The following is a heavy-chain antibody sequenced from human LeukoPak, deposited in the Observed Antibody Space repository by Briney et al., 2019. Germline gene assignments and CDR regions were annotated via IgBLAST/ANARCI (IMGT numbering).Heavy chain of an antibody. CDR1: GLTFSSYA. CDR3: ARDLEQQLQFYYYYYMDV. J-gene: IGHJ6*03. D-gene: IGHD6-13*01. Sequence: GGSLRLSCAASGLTFSSYAMHWVRQAPGKGLEWVAVISYDGSNKYYADSVKGRFTISRDNSKNTLYLQMNSLRAEDKAVYYCARDLEQQLQFYYYYYMDVWGKGTTVTVSS. CDR2: ISYDGSNK. V-gene: IGHV3-30*04.